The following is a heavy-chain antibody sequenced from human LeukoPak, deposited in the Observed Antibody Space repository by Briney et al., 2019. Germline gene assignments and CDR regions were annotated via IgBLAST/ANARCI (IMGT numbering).Heavy chain of an antibody. D-gene: IGHD1-26*01. CDR1: GFTFSSYS. Sequence: GGSLRLSCAASGFTFSSYSMNWVRQAPGKGLEWVSYISGRSSTIYYADSVKGRFTTSRDNAKNSMYLQMNSLRAEDMAVYYCARDRIKSGSYYFDYWGQGTLVTVSS. CDR3: ARDRIKSGSYYFDY. CDR2: ISGRSSTI. J-gene: IGHJ4*02. V-gene: IGHV3-48*01.